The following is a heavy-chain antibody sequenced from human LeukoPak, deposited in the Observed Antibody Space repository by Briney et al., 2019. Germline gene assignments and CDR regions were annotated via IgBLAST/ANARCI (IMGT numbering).Heavy chain of an antibody. D-gene: IGHD6-19*01. CDR2: INSDGRST. Sequence: PGGSLRLSCVASAFTFSGYWMHWVRQAPGKGLGWVSRINSDGRSTSYADSVKGRFTISRDNAKNTLYLQMNSLTAEDTAVYYCARVKAASGWFHYFDYWGQGTLVTVSS. V-gene: IGHV3-74*01. CDR3: ARVKAASGWFHYFDY. CDR1: AFTFSGYW. J-gene: IGHJ4*02.